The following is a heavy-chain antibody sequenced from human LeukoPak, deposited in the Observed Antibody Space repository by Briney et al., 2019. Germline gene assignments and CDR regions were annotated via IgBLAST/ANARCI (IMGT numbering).Heavy chain of an antibody. D-gene: IGHD6-13*01. J-gene: IGHJ2*01. Sequence: SETLSLTCTVSGGSISSSSYYWGWIRQPPGKGLEWIGSIYYSGSTYYNPSLKSRVTISVDTSKNQFSLKLSSVTAADTAVYYCAKLTSSWYQDWYFDLWGRGTLVTVSS. CDR2: IYYSGST. CDR1: GGSISSSSYY. V-gene: IGHV4-39*07. CDR3: AKLTSSWYQDWYFDL.